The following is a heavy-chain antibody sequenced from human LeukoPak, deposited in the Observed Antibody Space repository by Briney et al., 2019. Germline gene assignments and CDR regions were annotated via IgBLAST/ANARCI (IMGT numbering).Heavy chain of an antibody. CDR2: MYKNVIT. Sequence: SETLSLTCAVSGGSISSTTCYGGWVRQPPGKGLEWIGSMYKNVITYYNPSLESRVTISVDMSKNQFSLKLNSVTAADTAVYYCVRRLASGDYHPLGWGQGTLVTVSS. CDR1: GGSISSTTCY. D-gene: IGHD1-26*01. V-gene: IGHV4-39*01. CDR3: VRRLASGDYHPLG. J-gene: IGHJ4*02.